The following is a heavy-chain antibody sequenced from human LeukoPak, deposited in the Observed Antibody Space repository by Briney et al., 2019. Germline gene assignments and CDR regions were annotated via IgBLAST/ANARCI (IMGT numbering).Heavy chain of an antibody. V-gene: IGHV3-64*01. J-gene: IGHJ4*02. CDR2: ISSNGGST. D-gene: IGHD3-10*01. CDR3: ARDSGYYYGSGTYWDY. CDR1: GFTFSSYA. Sequence: GGSLRLSCAASGFTFSSYAMHWVRQAPGKGLQYVSAISSNGGSTYYANSVKGRFTISRDNSKNTLYLQMGSLRAEDMAVYYCARDSGYYYGSGTYWDYWGQGTLVTVSS.